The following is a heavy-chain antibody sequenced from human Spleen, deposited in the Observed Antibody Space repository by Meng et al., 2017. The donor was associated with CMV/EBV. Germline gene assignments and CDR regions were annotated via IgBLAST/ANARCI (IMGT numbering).Heavy chain of an antibody. V-gene: IGHV3-7*01. CDR1: GFTFSTYW. J-gene: IGHJ4*02. D-gene: IGHD2-15*01. CDR2: INQDGSEK. Sequence: GGPLRLSCAASGFTFSTYWMSWVRQAPGKGLEWVANINQDGSEKYYADSVKGRFTISRDNSKNTLYLQMNSLRAEDTAVYYCAKDQGDIVVVLDYWGQGTLVTVSS. CDR3: AKDQGDIVVVLDY.